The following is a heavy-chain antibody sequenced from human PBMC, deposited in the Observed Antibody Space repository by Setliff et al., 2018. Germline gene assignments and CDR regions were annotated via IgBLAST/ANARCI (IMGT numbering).Heavy chain of an antibody. D-gene: IGHD5-12*01. J-gene: IGHJ4*02. CDR2: VYHSGTA. V-gene: IGHV4-59*01. CDR1: GGPFSGAS. Sequence: PSETLSLTCTVSGGPFSGASIWSWIRQPPGKGLEFIGYVYHSGTANYSPSLRSRLTISVDTSKNQFSLKLRSVTAADTAVYYCARGGTFRYFDFWGQGAPVTVSS. CDR3: ARGGTFRYFDF.